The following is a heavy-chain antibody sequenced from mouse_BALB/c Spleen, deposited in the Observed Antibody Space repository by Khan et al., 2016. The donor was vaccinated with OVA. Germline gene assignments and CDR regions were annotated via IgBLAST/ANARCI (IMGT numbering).Heavy chain of an antibody. CDR2: ISYSGVT. V-gene: IGHV3-2*02. J-gene: IGHJ2*01. D-gene: IGHD2-4*01. CDR3: ARGNYDGYYFDY. CDR1: GYSFTSGYA. Sequence: EVQLQESGPGLVKPSQSLSLTCTVTGYSFTSGYAWNWIRQFPGNKLEWMGYISYSGVTSYTPSLKSRISITRNTSKNQFFLLLNSVTDEDTATYYSARGNYDGYYFDYWGQGTTLTVAS.